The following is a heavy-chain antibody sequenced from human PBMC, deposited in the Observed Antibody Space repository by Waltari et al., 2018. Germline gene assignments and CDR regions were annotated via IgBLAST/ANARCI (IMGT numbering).Heavy chain of an antibody. D-gene: IGHD2-21*02. CDR3: ARGGGGDWEWFDP. CDR1: GGSISGSY. CDR2: IYYTGST. V-gene: IGHV4-59*01. J-gene: IGHJ5*02. Sequence: QVQLQESGPSLLKPSETLSPIGPVSGGSISGSYWGWVRQPPGKGLDWIGYIYYTGSTNFNPSLKSRVTMSVDTSKNQFSLKLSSVTASDTAFYYCARGGGGDWEWFDPWGQGTLVTVSS.